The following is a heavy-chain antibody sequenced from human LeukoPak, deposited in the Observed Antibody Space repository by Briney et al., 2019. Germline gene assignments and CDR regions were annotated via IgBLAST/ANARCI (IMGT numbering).Heavy chain of an antibody. V-gene: IGHV3-23*01. CDR3: AKEIMESAMVLPFDY. CDR2: ISGSGGST. CDR1: GVTFSSYS. Sequence: WGALRLSCAASGVTFSSYSMSCVRQAPGKGLEWVSAISGSGGSTYYADSVKGRFTISRDNSKNTLYLQMNSLRAEDTAVYYCAKEIMESAMVLPFDYWGQGTLVTVSS. D-gene: IGHD3-10*01. J-gene: IGHJ4*02.